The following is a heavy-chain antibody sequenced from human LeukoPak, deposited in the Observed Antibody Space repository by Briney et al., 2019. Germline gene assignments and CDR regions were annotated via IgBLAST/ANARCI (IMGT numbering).Heavy chain of an antibody. V-gene: IGHV3-15*01. J-gene: IGHJ3*02. CDR1: GFTFSNAW. Sequence: GGSLRLPCAASGFTFSNAWMSWVRQAPGKGLEWVGRIKSKTDGGTTDYAAPVKGRFTISRDDSKNTLYLQMNSLKTEDTAVYYCTTSSGYSGDAFDIWGQGTMVTVSS. CDR2: IKSKTDGGTT. CDR3: TTSSGYSGDAFDI. D-gene: IGHD3-22*01.